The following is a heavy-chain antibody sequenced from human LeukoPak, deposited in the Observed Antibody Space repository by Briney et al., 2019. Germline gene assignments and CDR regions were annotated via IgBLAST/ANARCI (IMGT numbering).Heavy chain of an antibody. V-gene: IGHV4-34*01. D-gene: IGHD2-15*01. CDR2: INHSGST. J-gene: IGHJ4*02. CDR1: GGSFSGYY. CDR3: ARHVVTAIDY. Sequence: PSETLSLTCAVYGGSFSGYYWSWIRQPPGKGLEWIGEINHSGSTNYNPSLKSRVTISVDTSKNQFSLKLSSVTAADTAVYYCARHVVTAIDYWGQGTLVTVSS.